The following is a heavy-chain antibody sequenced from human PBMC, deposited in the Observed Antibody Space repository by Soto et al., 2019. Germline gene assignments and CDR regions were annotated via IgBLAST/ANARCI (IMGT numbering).Heavy chain of an antibody. Sequence: EVQLVESGGGLVQPGRSLRLSCAASGFTFDDYAMHWVRQAPGKGLEWVSGISWNSGSIGYADSVKGRFTISRDNAKNSLYLQMNSLRAEDTALYYCAKVGTAYYFDYWGQGTLVTVSS. D-gene: IGHD5-18*01. CDR1: GFTFDDYA. CDR3: AKVGTAYYFDY. CDR2: ISWNSGSI. J-gene: IGHJ4*02. V-gene: IGHV3-9*01.